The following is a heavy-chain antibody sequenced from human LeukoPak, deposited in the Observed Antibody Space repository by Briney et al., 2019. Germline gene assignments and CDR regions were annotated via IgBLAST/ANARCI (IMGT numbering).Heavy chain of an antibody. Sequence: GGSLRLSCAASGFTFSNAWMSWVRQAPGKGLEWVGRIKSKTDGGTTDYAAPVKGRFTISRDDSKNTLYLQMNSLKTEDTAVYYCARAQYGSYFQSGAYDIWGQGTMVTVSS. CDR1: GFTFSNAW. J-gene: IGHJ3*02. D-gene: IGHD1-26*01. CDR3: ARAQYGSYFQSGAYDI. V-gene: IGHV3-15*01. CDR2: IKSKTDGGTT.